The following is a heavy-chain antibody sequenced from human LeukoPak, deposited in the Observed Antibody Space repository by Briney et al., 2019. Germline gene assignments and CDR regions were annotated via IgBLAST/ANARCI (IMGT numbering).Heavy chain of an antibody. J-gene: IGHJ4*02. D-gene: IGHD3-22*01. V-gene: IGHV3-23*01. CDR3: AKALRPYYYDSSGYFNDYFDY. CDR2: ISGSGGST. CDR1: GSTFRSYA. Sequence: GGSLRLSCAASGSTFRSYAMSWVRQAPGKGLEWVSAISGSGGSTYYADSVKGRFTISRDNSKNTLYLQMNSLRAEDTAVYYCAKALRPYYYDSSGYFNDYFDYWGQGTLVTVSS.